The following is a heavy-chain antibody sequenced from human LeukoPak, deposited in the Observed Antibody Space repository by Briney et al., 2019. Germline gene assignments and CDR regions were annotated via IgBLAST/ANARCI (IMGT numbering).Heavy chain of an antibody. CDR1: GFTFSSYA. D-gene: IGHD1-26*01. CDR2: ISGSGSST. J-gene: IGHJ4*02. CDR3: AKGGSGTYYGIDY. V-gene: IGHV3-23*01. Sequence: RGSLRLSCAASGFTFSSYAMTWVRQAPGKGLEWVSAISGSGSSTYYADSVKGRFTISRDNSKNTLYLQMNSLRAEDTAVYYCAKGGSGTYYGIDYWGQGTLVTVSS.